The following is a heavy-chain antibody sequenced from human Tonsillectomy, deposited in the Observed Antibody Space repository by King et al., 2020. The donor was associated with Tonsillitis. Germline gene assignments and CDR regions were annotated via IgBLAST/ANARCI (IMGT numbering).Heavy chain of an antibody. J-gene: IGHJ6*02. Sequence: VQLVESGGGLVQPGRSLRLSCAASGFIFDDYAMHWVRQAPGKGLEWVSGISWNSGGIAYADSVKGRFTIFRDNAKNSLYLQMNSLRAEDTALYYCAKDGVVVAPPKGPGVMDVWGQGTTVIVSS. CDR2: ISWNSGGI. CDR1: GFIFDDYA. CDR3: AKDGVVVAPPKGPGVMDV. D-gene: IGHD2-2*01. V-gene: IGHV3-9*01.